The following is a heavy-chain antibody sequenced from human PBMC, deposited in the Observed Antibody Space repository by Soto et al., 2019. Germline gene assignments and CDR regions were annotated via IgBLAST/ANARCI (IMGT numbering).Heavy chain of an antibody. CDR3: ARASRITIFGVVIQDAFDI. D-gene: IGHD3-3*01. CDR2: INYSGST. J-gene: IGHJ3*02. V-gene: IGHV4-31*03. CDR1: GGSISSGGYY. Sequence: SETLSLTCTVSGGSISSGGYYWSWIRQHPGKGLEWIGDINYSGSTYYNPSLKSRVTISVDTSKNQFSLKLSSVTAADTAVYYCARASRITIFGVVIQDAFDIWGQGTMVTVSS.